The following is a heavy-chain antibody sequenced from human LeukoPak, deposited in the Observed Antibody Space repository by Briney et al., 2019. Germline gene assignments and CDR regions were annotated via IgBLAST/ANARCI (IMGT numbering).Heavy chain of an antibody. J-gene: IGHJ4*02. CDR1: GYSFTSYW. Sequence: GESLKISCKGSGYSFTSYWIGWVRQMPGKGLEWMGVIYPGDSDTRYSPSFQGQVTISADKSISTAYLQWSSLKASDTAMYYCAKGDGLGELLDVEYFDYWGQGTLVTVSS. CDR2: IYPGDSDT. V-gene: IGHV5-51*01. CDR3: AKGDGLGELLDVEYFDY. D-gene: IGHD3-10*01.